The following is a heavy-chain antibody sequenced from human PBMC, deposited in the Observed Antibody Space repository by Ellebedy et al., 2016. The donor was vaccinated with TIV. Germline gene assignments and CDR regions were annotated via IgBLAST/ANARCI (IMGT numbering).Heavy chain of an antibody. CDR3: ARGPKGSYFES. V-gene: IGHV4-59*01. CDR1: GGSISSYY. Sequence: MPSETLSLTCTVSGGSISSYYWSWIRQPPGKGLEWIGYIYYTGSTNYNPSLKSRVTISGDTSKTQFSLKMSSVTAADTAVYFCARGPKGSYFESWGQGTLVTVSS. CDR2: IYYTGST. J-gene: IGHJ4*02.